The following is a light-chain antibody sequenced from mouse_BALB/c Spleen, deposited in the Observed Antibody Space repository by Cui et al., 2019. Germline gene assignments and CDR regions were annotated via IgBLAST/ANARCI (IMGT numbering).Light chain of an antibody. CDR2: DTS. Sequence: QIVLTQSPAIMSASPGEKVTMTCSASSSVSHMYWYQQKPGSSPRLLIYDTSNLASGVPVRFSGSGSGTSYSLTISRMEAEDAATYYCQQWSSYPLTFGAGTKLELK. CDR1: SSVSH. CDR3: QQWSSYPLT. J-gene: IGKJ5*01. V-gene: IGKV4-55*01.